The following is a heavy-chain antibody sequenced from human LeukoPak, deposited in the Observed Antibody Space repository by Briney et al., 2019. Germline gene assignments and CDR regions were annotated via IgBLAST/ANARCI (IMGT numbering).Heavy chain of an antibody. CDR1: GGTFSSYA. CDR2: IIPIFGTA. J-gene: IGHJ3*02. D-gene: IGHD5/OR15-5a*01. CDR3: ATFSVVVLSPYDAFDI. Sequence: SVKVSCKASGGTFSSYAISWVRQAPGQGLEWMGGIIPIFGTANYAQKFQGRVTITADESTSTAYMGLSSLRSEDTAVYYCATFSVVVLSPYDAFDIWGQGTMVTVSS. V-gene: IGHV1-69*01.